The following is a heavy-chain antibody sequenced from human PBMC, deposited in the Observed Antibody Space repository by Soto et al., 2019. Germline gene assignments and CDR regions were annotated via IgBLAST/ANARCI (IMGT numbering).Heavy chain of an antibody. Sequence: SETLSLTCTVSGGSISGHYWTWIRQPPGKGLEWIAYIFYSGNTNYNPSLRSRVTISVDTSKNQFSLKVNSVTTADTAIYYCARVGSSGWSPDYWGQGTLVTVSS. J-gene: IGHJ4*02. V-gene: IGHV4-59*11. D-gene: IGHD6-19*01. CDR3: ARVGSSGWSPDY. CDR1: GGSISGHY. CDR2: IFYSGNT.